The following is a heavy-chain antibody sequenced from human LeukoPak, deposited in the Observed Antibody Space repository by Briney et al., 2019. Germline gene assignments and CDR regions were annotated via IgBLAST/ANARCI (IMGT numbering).Heavy chain of an antibody. CDR3: ARDTIDYDFWSGYSNWFDP. V-gene: IGHV4-4*07. Sequence: SETLSRTCTVSGGSISSYYWSWIRQPAGKGLEWIGRIYTSGSTNYNPSLKSRVTMSVDTSKNQFYLKLSSVTAADTAVYYCARDTIDYDFWSGYSNWFDPWGQGTLVTVSS. CDR2: IYTSGST. CDR1: GGSISSYY. J-gene: IGHJ5*02. D-gene: IGHD3-3*01.